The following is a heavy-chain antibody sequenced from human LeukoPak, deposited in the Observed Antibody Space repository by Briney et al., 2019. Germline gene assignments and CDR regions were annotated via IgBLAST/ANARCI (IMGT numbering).Heavy chain of an antibody. D-gene: IGHD5-18*01. J-gene: IGHJ4*02. Sequence: GGSLRLSCAASGFTFSSYVMSWVRQAPGKGLEWVSAISGSGGSTYYADSVKGRFTISRDNSKNTLYLQMNSLRAEDTAVYYCACCTDMVLYYFDYWGQGTLVTVSS. CDR3: ACCTDMVLYYFDY. V-gene: IGHV3-23*01. CDR1: GFTFSSYV. CDR2: ISGSGGST.